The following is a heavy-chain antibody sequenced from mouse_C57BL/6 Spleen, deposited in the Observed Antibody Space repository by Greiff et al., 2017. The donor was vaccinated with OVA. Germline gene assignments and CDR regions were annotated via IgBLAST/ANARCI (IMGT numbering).Heavy chain of an antibody. V-gene: IGHV5-16*01. CDR1: GFTFSDYY. CDR2: INYDGSST. Sequence: DVHLVESEGGLVQPGSSLKLSCTASGFTFSDYYMAWVRQVPEKGLEWVANINYDGSSTYYLDSLKSRFIISRDNAKNILYLQMSSLKSEDTATYYCAREGSGPYYAMDYWGQGTSVTVSS. J-gene: IGHJ4*01. CDR3: AREGSGPYYAMDY. D-gene: IGHD3-2*02.